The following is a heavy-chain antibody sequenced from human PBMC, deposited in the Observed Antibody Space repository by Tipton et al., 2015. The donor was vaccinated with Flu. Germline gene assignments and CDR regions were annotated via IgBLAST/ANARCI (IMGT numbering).Heavy chain of an antibody. V-gene: IGHV3-7*04. CDR3: ATEVVVTN. Sequence: SLRLSCAASGFTFSRYWMSWVRQAPGKGLEWVANIHQYGSEKNYVDSVKGRFTISRDNAKNSLYLQMNSLRAEDTAVYYCATEVVVTNWGQGTLVTVSS. D-gene: IGHD3-22*01. CDR2: IHQYGSEK. CDR1: GFTFSRYW. J-gene: IGHJ4*02.